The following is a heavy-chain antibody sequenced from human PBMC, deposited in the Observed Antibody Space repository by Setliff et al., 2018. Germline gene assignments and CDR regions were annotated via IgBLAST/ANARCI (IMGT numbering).Heavy chain of an antibody. CDR2: INSGSSTI. Sequence: SLRLSCAASGFAFSTYSMNWVRQAPGKGLEWVSTINSGSSTIYYADSVKGRFTISRDNAKNSLYLQMNSLRAEDTAVYYCARVKIGYFDYWGQGTLVTVSS. CDR3: ARVKIGYFDY. J-gene: IGHJ4*02. CDR1: GFAFSTYS. V-gene: IGHV3-48*04.